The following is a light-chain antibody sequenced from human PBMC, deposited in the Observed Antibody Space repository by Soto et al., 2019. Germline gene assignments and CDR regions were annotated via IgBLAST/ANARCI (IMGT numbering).Light chain of an antibody. CDR1: SSDVGSYNL. V-gene: IGLV2-23*01. CDR3: CSYAGSSTPHVV. J-gene: IGLJ2*01. CDR2: EGS. Sequence: QSALTQPASVSGSPGQSITISCTGISSDVGSYNLVSWYQQHPGKAPKLMIYEGSKRPSGVSNRFSGSKSGNTASLTISGLQAEDEADYYCCSYAGSSTPHVVFGGGTKVTVL.